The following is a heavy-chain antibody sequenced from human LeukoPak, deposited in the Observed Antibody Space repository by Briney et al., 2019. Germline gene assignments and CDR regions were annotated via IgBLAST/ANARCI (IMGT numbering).Heavy chain of an antibody. V-gene: IGHV3-53*01. CDR3: AELGITMIGGV. J-gene: IGHJ6*04. D-gene: IGHD3-10*02. CDR2: IYSGGST. CDR1: GFTVSSNY. Sequence: GGSLRLSCAASGFTVSSNYMSWVRQAPGKGLEGVSIIYSGGSTFYADSVKGRFTISRDNAKNSLYLQMNSLRAEDTAVYYCAELGITMIGGVWGKGTTVTISS.